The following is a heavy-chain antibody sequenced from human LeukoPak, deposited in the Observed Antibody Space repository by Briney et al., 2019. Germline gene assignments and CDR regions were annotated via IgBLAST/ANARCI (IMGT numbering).Heavy chain of an antibody. Sequence: SETLSLTCTVSGGSISSSAYYWGWIRQPPRKGLEWIGSIYYSGSAYYNPSLKSRVTISVDTSKNQFSLKLSSVTAADTAVYYCARHLSGVVLSPMPAAGPVDSWGLGTLVTVSS. CDR2: IYYSGSA. V-gene: IGHV4-39*01. D-gene: IGHD6-13*01. CDR1: GGSISSSAYY. CDR3: ARHLSGVVLSPMPAAGPVDS. J-gene: IGHJ5*01.